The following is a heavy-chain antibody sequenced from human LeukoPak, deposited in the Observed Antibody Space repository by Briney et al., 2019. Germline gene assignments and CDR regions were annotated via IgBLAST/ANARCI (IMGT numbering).Heavy chain of an antibody. D-gene: IGHD2-2*01. CDR1: GYTFTGYY. CDR3: ARVKGIDCSSTSCYYYYYYYMDV. J-gene: IGHJ6*03. V-gene: IGHV1-2*02. Sequence: ASVKVSCKASGYTFTGYYMHWVRQAPGQGLEWMGWINPNSGGTNYAQKLQGRVTMTTDTSTSTAYMELRSLRSDDTAVYYCARVKGIDCSSTSCYYYYYYYMDVWGKGTTVTVSS. CDR2: INPNSGGT.